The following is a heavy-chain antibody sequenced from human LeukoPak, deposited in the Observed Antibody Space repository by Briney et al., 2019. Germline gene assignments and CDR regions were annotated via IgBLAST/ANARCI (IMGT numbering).Heavy chain of an antibody. V-gene: IGHV4-39*07. CDR2: IFYTGKT. CDR3: ARVFDS. Sequence: SETLSLTCTVSGGSVYTSDYYWGGFRKPPGKGPEWIGDIFYTGKTNYNPSLKSRVSISIDTSKNQFSLKLTSVTAADTAVYYCARVFDSWGQGTLVTVSS. CDR1: GGSVYTSDYY. J-gene: IGHJ4*02.